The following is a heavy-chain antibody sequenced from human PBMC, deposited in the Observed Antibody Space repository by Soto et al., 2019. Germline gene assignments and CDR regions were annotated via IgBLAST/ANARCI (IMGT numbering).Heavy chain of an antibody. Sequence: GESLKISCKGSGYSFTNYWIGWVRQMPGKGLEWMGIIYPGDSDTRYSPSSQGQVTISADKSITTAYLQWSSLKASDTAIYYCARRAFCGGDCTARPQDYYGMDVWGQGTAVTVSS. V-gene: IGHV5-51*01. D-gene: IGHD2-21*02. CDR2: IYPGDSDT. CDR3: ARRAFCGGDCTARPQDYYGMDV. CDR1: GYSFTNYW. J-gene: IGHJ6*02.